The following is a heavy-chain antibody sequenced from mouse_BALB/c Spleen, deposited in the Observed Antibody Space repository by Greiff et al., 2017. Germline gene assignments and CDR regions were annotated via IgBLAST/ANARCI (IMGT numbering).Heavy chain of an antibody. J-gene: IGHJ4*01. D-gene: IGHD2-14*01. CDR3: ARHRYGGVYYAMDY. CDR2: ISCYNGAT. V-gene: IGHV1S34*01. CDR1: GYSFTGYY. Sequence: LVKTGASVKISCKASGYSFTGYYMHWVKQSHGKSLAWIGYISCYNGATSYNQKFKGKATFTVDTSSSTAYMQFNSLTSEDSAVYYCARHRYGGVYYAMDYWGQGTSVTVSS.